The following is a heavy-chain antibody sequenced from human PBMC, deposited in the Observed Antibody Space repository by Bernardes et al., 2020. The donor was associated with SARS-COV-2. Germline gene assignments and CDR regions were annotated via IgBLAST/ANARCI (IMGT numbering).Heavy chain of an antibody. Sequence: GSLRLSCAASGFTFSGYAMSWVRQAPGKGLEWVSAISARGGGTYYGDSVKGRFTISRDNSMKTLWLQMNSLRAEDTAVYYFAKVGTETFTSSSHYDFYGLDVWGQGTTGRVS. V-gene: IGHV3-23*01. J-gene: IGHJ6*02. D-gene: IGHD6-6*01. CDR3: AKVGTETFTSSSHYDFYGLDV. CDR1: GFTFSGYA. CDR2: ISARGGGT.